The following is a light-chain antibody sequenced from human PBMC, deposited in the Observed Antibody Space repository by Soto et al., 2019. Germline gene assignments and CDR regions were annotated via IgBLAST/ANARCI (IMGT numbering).Light chain of an antibody. CDR3: QQYGSSQT. CDR1: QSVSSGY. J-gene: IGKJ1*01. CDR2: GVS. V-gene: IGKV3-20*01. Sequence: ETVLTQSPGTLSLSPGERATLSCRASQSVSSGYLAWYQQKPGQAPRLLIYGVSSRATGIPDRFSGSGSGTDLTLTISRLEPEDFGLYYCQQYGSSQTFGQGTKVEIK.